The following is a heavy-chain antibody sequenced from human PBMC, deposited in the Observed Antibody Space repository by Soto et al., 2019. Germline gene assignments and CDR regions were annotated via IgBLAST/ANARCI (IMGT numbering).Heavy chain of an antibody. CDR2: ISGSGATT. CDR1: GFTFSSYA. J-gene: IGHJ4*02. D-gene: IGHD2-2*01. V-gene: IGHV3-23*01. CDR3: AKGRGSGCSSTSCYVYFDY. Sequence: PGGSLRLSCAASGFTFSSYAMTWVRQAPGKGLEWVSTISGSGATTHYADSVKGRFTISRDNSKNTLCLQMNSLRAEDTAVYYYAKGRGSGCSSTSCYVYFDYWGQGTLVTVSS.